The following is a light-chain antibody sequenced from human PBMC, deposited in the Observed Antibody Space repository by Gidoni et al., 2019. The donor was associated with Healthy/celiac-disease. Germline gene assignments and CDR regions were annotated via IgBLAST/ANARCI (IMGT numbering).Light chain of an antibody. Sequence: DIQMTQSPSTLSASVGDRVTITCRASQSISSWLAWYQQKPGKAPKLLIYKASGLESGVPSRFSGSGSGTEFTLTISSLQPDDFATYYCQQYNSYQRTFGQGTKVEIK. V-gene: IGKV1-5*03. CDR3: QQYNSYQRT. J-gene: IGKJ1*01. CDR1: QSISSW. CDR2: KAS.